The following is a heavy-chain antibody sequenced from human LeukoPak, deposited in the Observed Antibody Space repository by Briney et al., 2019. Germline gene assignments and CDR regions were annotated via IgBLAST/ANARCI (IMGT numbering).Heavy chain of an antibody. V-gene: IGHV3-74*01. Sequence: GGSLRLSCAASGFTFRSYWMHWVRQGPGKGLTWVSRINSDATSTTYADSVKGRFTISRDNAKNTLYLQMDSLTAEDSGVYYCARDVDFDSWGQGTLVTVSS. CDR1: GFTFRSYW. CDR2: INSDATST. CDR3: ARDVDFDS. J-gene: IGHJ4*02.